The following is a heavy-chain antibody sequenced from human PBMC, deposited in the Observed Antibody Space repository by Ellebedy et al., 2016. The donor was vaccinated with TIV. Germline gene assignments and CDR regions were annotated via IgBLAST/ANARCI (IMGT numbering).Heavy chain of an antibody. CDR3: VRGSRGAFDI. Sequence: SQTLSLTCAISGDSVSNKYATWNWIRQSPSRGLEWLGRAYYRSTWIYDYAVSVKGRITINPDTSKNQFSLQLNSLTPEDQALYYCVRGSRGAFDIWGQGTKVTVSS. CDR2: AYYRSTWIY. V-gene: IGHV6-1*01. J-gene: IGHJ3*02. CDR1: GDSVSNKYAT.